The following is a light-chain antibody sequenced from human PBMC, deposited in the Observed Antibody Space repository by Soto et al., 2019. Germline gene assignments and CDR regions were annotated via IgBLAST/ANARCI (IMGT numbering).Light chain of an antibody. V-gene: IGKV1-5*03. J-gene: IGKJ4*01. CDR3: QQYTSDPCT. CDR1: QSISNW. Sequence: DIQMTQTPSTLSAYVGDMVIITCLARQSISNWLAWYQQKPGRLPRLLIYQASTLECGVPSRFSGSGSGTEFTLTISSLQPDDFATYCCQQYTSDPCTFGRGTKVDIK. CDR2: QAS.